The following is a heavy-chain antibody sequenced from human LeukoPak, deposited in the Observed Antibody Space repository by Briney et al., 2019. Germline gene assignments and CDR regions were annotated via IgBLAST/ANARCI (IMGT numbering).Heavy chain of an antibody. CDR3: ARQIASAGTAGFDF. Sequence: SETLSLTCAVYGGSITGYYWSWIRQPPGKGLEWIGEINHSGSTNYNPSLKSRVTISVDTSKNQFSLKLSSVTAADTAVYYCARQIASAGTAGFDFWGQGALVTVSS. V-gene: IGHV4-34*01. CDR1: GGSITGYY. J-gene: IGHJ4*02. CDR2: INHSGST. D-gene: IGHD6-13*01.